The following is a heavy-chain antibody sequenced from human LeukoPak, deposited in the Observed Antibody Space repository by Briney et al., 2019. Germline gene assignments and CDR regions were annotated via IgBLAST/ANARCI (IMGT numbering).Heavy chain of an antibody. CDR1: GGSFSGYH. Sequence: SETLSLTCAVYGGSFSGYHWSWIRQPPGKGLEWIGEINHSGSTNYNPSLKSRVTISVDTSKNQFSLKLSSVTAADTAVYYCARGNDYGDYIFDYWGQGTLVTVSS. D-gene: IGHD4-17*01. CDR3: ARGNDYGDYIFDY. V-gene: IGHV4-34*01. J-gene: IGHJ4*02. CDR2: INHSGST.